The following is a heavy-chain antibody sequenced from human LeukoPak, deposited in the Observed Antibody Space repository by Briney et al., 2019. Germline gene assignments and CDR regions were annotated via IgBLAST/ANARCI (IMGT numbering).Heavy chain of an antibody. J-gene: IGHJ4*02. CDR3: AKDRWVTMVRGVSPFDY. V-gene: IGHV3-30*18. CDR1: GFTFSSYG. CDR2: ISYDGSNK. Sequence: PGRSLRLSCAASGFTFSSYGMHWVRQAPGKGLEWVAVISYDGSNKYYADSVKGRFTISRDNSKNTLYLQMNSLRAEDTAVYYCAKDRWVTMVRGVSPFDYWGQGTLVTVSS. D-gene: IGHD3-10*01.